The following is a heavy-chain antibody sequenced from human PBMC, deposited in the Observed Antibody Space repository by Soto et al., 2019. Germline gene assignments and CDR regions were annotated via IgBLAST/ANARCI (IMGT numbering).Heavy chain of an antibody. CDR1: GFTFGDYA. D-gene: IGHD3-3*01. J-gene: IGHJ4*02. CDR2: IRRKVYGGTT. Sequence: PGGDLRLSCTGSGFTFGDYAMSWFRQAPGKGLEWVGFIRRKVYGGTTEYAASVKGRFTISRDDSTSIAYLQMNSLKAEDTAVYYCSITHFGSGTYSDYWGQGVLVTVSS. V-gene: IGHV3-49*03. CDR3: SITHFGSGTYSDY.